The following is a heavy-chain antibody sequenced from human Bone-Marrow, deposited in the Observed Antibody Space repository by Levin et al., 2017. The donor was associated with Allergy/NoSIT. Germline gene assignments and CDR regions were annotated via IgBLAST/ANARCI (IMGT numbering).Heavy chain of an antibody. Sequence: KSGESLKISCNVSGDAFSNFAINWVRQAPGQGLEWMGGIIPRFGTPNYAQKFRDRLTITADRSTWSASMELSSLRSEDTAVYYCARELDDASGSYLPYYFYAMDVWAQGTTVTVSS. CDR3: ARELDDASGSYLPYYFYAMDV. CDR2: IIPRFGTP. D-gene: IGHD2/OR15-2a*01. V-gene: IGHV1-69*06. J-gene: IGHJ6*02. CDR1: GDAFSNFA.